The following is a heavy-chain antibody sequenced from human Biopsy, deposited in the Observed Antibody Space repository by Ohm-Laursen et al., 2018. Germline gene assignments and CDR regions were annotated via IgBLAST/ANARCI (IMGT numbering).Heavy chain of an antibody. Sequence: SETLSLTCTASGGSMSSYYWTWIRQPPGKGLEWIGYIYNSGSTNHNPSLKSRVTISVAVDTSKSQFSLRLSSVTAADTAMYYCARGEAGVYDALDIWGQGTMVIVSS. V-gene: IGHV4-59*01. CDR1: GGSMSSYY. D-gene: IGHD5/OR15-5a*01. CDR3: ARGEAGVYDALDI. J-gene: IGHJ3*02. CDR2: IYNSGST.